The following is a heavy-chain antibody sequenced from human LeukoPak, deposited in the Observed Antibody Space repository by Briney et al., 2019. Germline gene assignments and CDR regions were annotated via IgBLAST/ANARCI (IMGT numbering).Heavy chain of an antibody. CDR3: AKVQVWGVYYFDY. J-gene: IGHJ4*02. V-gene: IGHV3-23*01. CDR2: INPSNGAT. Sequence: PGGSLRLSCAASGFTFSNYAMTWVRQAPGKGLEWVSSINPSNGATYDADSVKGRFTISRDNSKNTLYLQMNSLRAEDTAVYYCAKVQVWGVYYFDYWGQGTLVTVSS. CDR1: GFTFSNYA. D-gene: IGHD3-16*01.